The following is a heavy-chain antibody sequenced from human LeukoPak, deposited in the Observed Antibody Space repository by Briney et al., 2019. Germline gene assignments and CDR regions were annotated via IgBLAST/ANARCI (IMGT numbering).Heavy chain of an antibody. CDR2: ISAYNGNT. Sequence: ASVKVSCKASGYIFTSYGINWVRQAPGQGLEWMGWISAYNGNTNYAQKLQGRVTMITDTSTSTAYMELRSLRSDDTAVYYCARGRSQGYFDWLLSNTNAFDIWGQGTMVTVSS. J-gene: IGHJ3*02. CDR3: ARGRSQGYFDWLLSNTNAFDI. D-gene: IGHD3-9*01. CDR1: GYIFTSYG. V-gene: IGHV1-18*01.